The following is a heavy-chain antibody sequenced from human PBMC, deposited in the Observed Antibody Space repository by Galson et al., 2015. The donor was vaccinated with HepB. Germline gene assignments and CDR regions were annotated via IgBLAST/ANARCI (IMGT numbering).Heavy chain of an antibody. V-gene: IGHV3-74*01. CDR2: INSDGSST. J-gene: IGHJ4*02. CDR1: GFTFSSYW. D-gene: IGHD1-7*01. CDR3: AKMATGTTVFDY. Sequence: SLRLSCAASGFTFSSYWMHWVRQAPGKGLVWVSRINSDGSSTSYADSVKGRFTISRDNSKNTLYLQMNSLRAEDTAVYYCAKMATGTTVFDYWGQGTLVTVSS.